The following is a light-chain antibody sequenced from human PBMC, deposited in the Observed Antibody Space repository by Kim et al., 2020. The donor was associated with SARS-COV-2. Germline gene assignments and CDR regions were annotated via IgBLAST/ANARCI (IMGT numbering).Light chain of an antibody. CDR1: SLRSYY. Sequence: LGRTVRITCQGDSLRSYYASWYQQKPGQAPVLVIYGKNNRPSGIPDRFSGSSSGNTASLTITGAQAEDEADYYCNSRDSSGNHHVVFGGGTKLTVL. CDR3: NSRDSSGNHHVV. CDR2: GKN. V-gene: IGLV3-19*01. J-gene: IGLJ2*01.